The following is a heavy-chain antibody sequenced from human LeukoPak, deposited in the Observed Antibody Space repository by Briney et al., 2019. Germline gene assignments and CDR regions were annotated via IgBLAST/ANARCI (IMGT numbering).Heavy chain of an antibody. CDR1: GGSISSGTW. J-gene: IGHJ6*02. CDR3: ARDFRERRGITGPHGMDV. V-gene: IGHV4-4*02. D-gene: IGHD1-20*01. CDR2: IHRNGNT. Sequence: SGTLSLTCAVSGGSISSGTWWSWVRQPPGKGLEWIGEIHRNGNTYYNPSLKSRVTISIDKSKNQFSLKLSSVTAADTAVYYCARDFRERRGITGPHGMDVWGQGTTVAVSS.